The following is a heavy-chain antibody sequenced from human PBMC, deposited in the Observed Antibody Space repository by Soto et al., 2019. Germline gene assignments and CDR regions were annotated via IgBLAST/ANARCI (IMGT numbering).Heavy chain of an antibody. CDR1: GFTFKHNA. CDR2: ISFDGSTK. V-gene: IGHV3-30-3*01. Sequence: QVQLVESGGGVVQPGRSLTIFCTASGFTFKHNAMHWIRQAPAKGLEWVADISFDGSTKNYADSVKGRFTISRDNSKNTLSLQMRALKCEDTATYYCAREGIAESGPNFYDFWGQGTLVAVSS. CDR3: AREGIAESGPNFYDF. D-gene: IGHD6-13*01. J-gene: IGHJ4*02.